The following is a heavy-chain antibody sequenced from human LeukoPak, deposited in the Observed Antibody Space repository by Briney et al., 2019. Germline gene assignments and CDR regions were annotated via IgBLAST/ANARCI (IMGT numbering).Heavy chain of an antibody. CDR3: AKSDILTGYYRGPFDY. D-gene: IGHD3-9*01. Sequence: RPGGSLRLSCAASGFTFSSYAMSWDRQAPGKGLEWVSAISGSGGSTYYADSVKGRFTISRDNSKNTLYLQMNSLRAEDTAVYYCAKSDILTGYYRGPFDYWGQGTLVTVSS. CDR1: GFTFSSYA. J-gene: IGHJ4*02. V-gene: IGHV3-23*01. CDR2: ISGSGGST.